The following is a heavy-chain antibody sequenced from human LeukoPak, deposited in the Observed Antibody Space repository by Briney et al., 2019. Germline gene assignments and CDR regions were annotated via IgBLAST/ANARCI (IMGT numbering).Heavy chain of an antibody. CDR1: GFTVSSNY. J-gene: IGHJ4*02. Sequence: GGSLRLSCAASGFTVSSNYMSWVRQAPGKGLEWVSVIYSGGSTYYADSVKGRFTISRDNSKSTLYLQMNSLRAEDTAVYYCTREVSGWYYFDYWGQGTLVTVSS. D-gene: IGHD6-19*01. CDR2: IYSGGST. CDR3: TREVSGWYYFDY. V-gene: IGHV3-53*01.